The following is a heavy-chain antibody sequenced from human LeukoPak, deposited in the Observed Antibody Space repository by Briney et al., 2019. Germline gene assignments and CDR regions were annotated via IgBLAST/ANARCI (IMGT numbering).Heavy chain of an antibody. Sequence: ASVKVSCKPSGYTFTSYGISWVRQAPGQGLEWMGWISAYNGNTNYAQKLQGRVTMTTDTSTSTAYMELRSLRSDDTAVYYCARDIVVVPAAKGGYYYYGMDVWGQGTTVTVSS. V-gene: IGHV1-18*01. J-gene: IGHJ6*02. D-gene: IGHD2-2*01. CDR1: GYTFTSYG. CDR2: ISAYNGNT. CDR3: ARDIVVVPAAKGGYYYYGMDV.